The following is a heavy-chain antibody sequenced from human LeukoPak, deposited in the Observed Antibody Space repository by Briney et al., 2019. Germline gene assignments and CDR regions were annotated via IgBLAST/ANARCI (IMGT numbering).Heavy chain of an antibody. V-gene: IGHV4-39*01. CDR1: GGSISSSNYY. Sequence: SETLSLTCTVSGGSISSSNYYWGWIRQPPGKGLEWIGSIYYSGSTYYNPSLKSRVTISVDTSKNQFSLKLSSVTAADTAVYYCTRRRIVATIDYWGQGTLVTVSS. CDR3: TRRRIVATIDY. CDR2: IYYSGST. J-gene: IGHJ4*02. D-gene: IGHD5-12*01.